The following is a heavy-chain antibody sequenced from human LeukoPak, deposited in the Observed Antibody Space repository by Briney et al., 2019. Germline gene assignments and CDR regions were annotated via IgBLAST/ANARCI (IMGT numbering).Heavy chain of an antibody. V-gene: IGHV4-34*01. J-gene: IGHJ6*03. CDR2: INHSGST. D-gene: IGHD2-15*01. CDR1: GGSFSGYY. Sequence: SETLPLTCAVYGGSFSGYYWSWIRQPPGKGLEWIGEINHSGSTNYNPSLKSRVTISVDTSKNQFSLKLSSVTAADTAVYYCAREVDPYYYYYYMDVWGKGTTVTVSS. CDR3: AREVDPYYYYYYMDV.